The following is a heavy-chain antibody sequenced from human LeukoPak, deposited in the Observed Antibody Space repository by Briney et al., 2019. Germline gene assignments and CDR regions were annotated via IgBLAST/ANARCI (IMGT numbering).Heavy chain of an antibody. Sequence: ASVKVSCKASGYTFTSYDINWVRQATGQGLEWMGWMNPNSGNTGYAQKFQGRVAITRNTSISTAYMELSSLRSEDTAVYYCARGVEQLVDDAFDIWGQGTMVTVSS. CDR3: ARGVEQLVDDAFDI. CDR2: MNPNSGNT. CDR1: GYTFTSYD. D-gene: IGHD6-6*01. V-gene: IGHV1-8*01. J-gene: IGHJ3*02.